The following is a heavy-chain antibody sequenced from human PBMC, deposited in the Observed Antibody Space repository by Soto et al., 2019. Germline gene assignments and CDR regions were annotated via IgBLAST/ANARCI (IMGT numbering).Heavy chain of an antibody. CDR1: GYTFTSYD. V-gene: IGHV1-8*01. D-gene: IGHD3-10*01. J-gene: IGHJ6*03. Sequence: ASVKVSCKASGYTFTSYDINWVRQATGQGLEWMGWMNPNSGNTGYAQKFQGRVTMTRNTSISTAYMELSSLRSEDTAVYYCYGSGSYLATGYYYYMDVWGKGTTVTVSS. CDR2: MNPNSGNT. CDR3: YGSGSYLATGYYYYMDV.